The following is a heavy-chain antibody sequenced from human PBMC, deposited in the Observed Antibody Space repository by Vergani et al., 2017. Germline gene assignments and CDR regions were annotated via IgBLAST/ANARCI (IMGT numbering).Heavy chain of an antibody. J-gene: IGHJ1*01. CDR1: GGTFSSYA. Sequence: QVQLVQSGAEVKNPGSSVKVSCKASGGTFSSYAFSWVRQGPGPGLEWMGRIPVSGSTVYAPNFQGRVTMTADDSTRTVYMELSSLRPEDTAVYYCAGGIYGSGNPGHWGQGTLVTVSS. V-gene: IGHV1-69*13. D-gene: IGHD3-10*01. CDR2: RIPVSGST. CDR3: AGGIYGSGNPGH.